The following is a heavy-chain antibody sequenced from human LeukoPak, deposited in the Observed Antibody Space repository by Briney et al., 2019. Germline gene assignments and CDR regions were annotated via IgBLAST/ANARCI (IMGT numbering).Heavy chain of an antibody. CDR1: GGSISSHY. V-gene: IGHV4-59*11. D-gene: IGHD3-22*01. CDR2: IYYSGST. J-gene: IGHJ6*03. CDR3: ASVDSSRYNYYYYYMDV. Sequence: SETLSLTCTVSGGSISSHYWSWIRQPPGKGLEWIGYIYYSGSTNYNPSLKSRVTISVDTSKNRFSLKLSSVTAADTAVYYCASVDSSRYNYYYYYMDVWGKGTTVTVSS.